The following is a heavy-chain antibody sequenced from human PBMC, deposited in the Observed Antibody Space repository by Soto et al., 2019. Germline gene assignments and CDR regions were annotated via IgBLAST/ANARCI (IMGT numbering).Heavy chain of an antibody. Sequence: PGESLKISCAASGFNVNNNYMSWVRQAPGKGLEWASIIYRGGDTYYADSVKGRFSISRDKSKNTLYLQMKSLRAEDTAVYYCASHCSSTSCRLNTIDYWGQGTLVTVSS. V-gene: IGHV3-66*04. CDR2: IYRGGDT. D-gene: IGHD2-2*01. J-gene: IGHJ4*02. CDR3: ASHCSSTSCRLNTIDY. CDR1: GFNVNNNY.